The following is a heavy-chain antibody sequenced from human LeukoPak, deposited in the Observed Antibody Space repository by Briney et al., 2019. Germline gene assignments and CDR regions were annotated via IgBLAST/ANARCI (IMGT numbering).Heavy chain of an antibody. Sequence: PGGSLRLSCAASGFTVSSNYMSWVRQAPGKGLEWVSVIYSGGSTYYADSVKGRFTISRDNSKNTLYLQMNSLRAEDTAVYYCARGGGSSWPVYYYGMDVWGQGTTVTVSS. CDR3: ARGGGSSWPVYYYGMDV. CDR2: IYSGGST. D-gene: IGHD6-13*01. CDR1: GFTVSSNY. V-gene: IGHV3-53*01. J-gene: IGHJ6*02.